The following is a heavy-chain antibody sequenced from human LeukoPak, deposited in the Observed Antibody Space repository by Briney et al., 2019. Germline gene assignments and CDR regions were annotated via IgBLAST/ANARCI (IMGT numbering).Heavy chain of an antibody. CDR2: ISYDGGSK. Sequence: GGSLRLSCAASGFSFSSYWMSWVRQAPGKGLEWVAVISYDGGSKYYADSVKGRFTISRDNSKSTVYLQVNSLRGEDTAVFYCARDPLNRRWGSYYFDYWGQGTLVTVSS. CDR1: GFSFSSYW. V-gene: IGHV3-30*03. J-gene: IGHJ4*02. CDR3: ARDPLNRRWGSYYFDY. D-gene: IGHD1-14*01.